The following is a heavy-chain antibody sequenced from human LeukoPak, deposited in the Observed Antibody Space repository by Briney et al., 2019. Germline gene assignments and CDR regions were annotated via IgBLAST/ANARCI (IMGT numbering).Heavy chain of an antibody. CDR1: GGSINSYY. CDR2: INHSGST. Sequence: SETLSLTCTVSGGSINSYYWSWIRQPPGKGLEWIGEINHSGSTNYNPSLKSRVTISVDKSKNQFSLKLSSVTAADTAVYYCARARFGELPQWWGQGTLVTVSS. D-gene: IGHD3-10*01. J-gene: IGHJ4*02. V-gene: IGHV4-34*01. CDR3: ARARFGELPQW.